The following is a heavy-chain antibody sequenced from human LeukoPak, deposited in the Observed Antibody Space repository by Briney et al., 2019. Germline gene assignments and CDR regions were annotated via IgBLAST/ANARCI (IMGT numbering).Heavy chain of an antibody. CDR2: IITIFGTA. CDR1: GGTFTSYA. CDR3: ARALITMIVVVPSSYYYGMDV. V-gene: IGHV1-69*13. D-gene: IGHD3-22*01. Sequence: ASGKVSCKASGGTFTSYAISWVRQAPGQGLEWMGGIITIFGTANYAQKFQGRVTITADEDTSTAYMELSSLRSEDTAVYYCARALITMIVVVPSSYYYGMDVWGQGTPVTVSS. J-gene: IGHJ6*02.